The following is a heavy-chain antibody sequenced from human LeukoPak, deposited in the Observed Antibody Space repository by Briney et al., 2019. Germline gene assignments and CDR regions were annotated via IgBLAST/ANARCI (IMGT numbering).Heavy chain of an antibody. CDR3: AKMRIAAAGRAYYYMDV. V-gene: IGHV3-23*01. CDR2: ISGSGGST. D-gene: IGHD6-13*01. Sequence: RAGGSLRLSCAASGFTFSSYEMNWVRQAPGKGLEWVSAISGSGGSTYYADSVKGRFTISRDNSKNTLYLQMNSLRAEDTAVYYCAKMRIAAAGRAYYYMDVWGKGTTVTVSS. J-gene: IGHJ6*03. CDR1: GFTFSSYE.